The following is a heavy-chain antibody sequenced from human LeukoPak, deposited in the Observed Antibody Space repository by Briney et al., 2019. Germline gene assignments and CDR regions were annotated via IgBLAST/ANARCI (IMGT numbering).Heavy chain of an antibody. CDR3: ARVRLVAAPLEFDY. J-gene: IGHJ4*02. Sequence: PGGSLRLSCAASGFTFGNYDMHWVRQTSGKRLEWVSAIGSDGKTYYADSVKGRFTISRENAKNSLYLQMDSLRAVDTAMYYCARVRLVAAPLEFDYWGPGILATVSS. CDR2: IGSDGKT. CDR1: GFTFGNYD. V-gene: IGHV3-13*01. D-gene: IGHD6-25*01.